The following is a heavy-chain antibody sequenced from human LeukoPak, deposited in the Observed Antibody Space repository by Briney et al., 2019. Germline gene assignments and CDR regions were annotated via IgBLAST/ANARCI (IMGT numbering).Heavy chain of an antibody. J-gene: IGHJ5*02. Sequence: GGSLRLSCAASGFTFSSYAMSWVRQAPGNGLEWVSAISGSGGSTYYAYSVKGRFTISRDNSKNTLYLQMNSLIAEDTAVYYCAKELSSSWYNWFDPWGQVTLVTVSS. CDR1: GFTFSSYA. CDR2: ISGSGGST. D-gene: IGHD6-13*01. CDR3: AKELSSSWYNWFDP. V-gene: IGHV3-23*01.